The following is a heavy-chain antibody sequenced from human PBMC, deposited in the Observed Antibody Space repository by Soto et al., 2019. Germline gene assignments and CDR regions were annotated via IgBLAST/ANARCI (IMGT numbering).Heavy chain of an antibody. V-gene: IGHV4-34*01. CDR1: GGSFSGYY. J-gene: IGHJ6*03. D-gene: IGHD6-13*01. CDR3: ARGGLAATGNGYYMDV. Sequence: SETLSLTCAVYGGSFSGYYWSWIRQPPGKGLEWIGEINHSGSTNYNPSLKSRVTISVDTSKNQFSLKLSSVTAADTAVYYCARGGLAATGNGYYMDVWGKGTTVTVSS. CDR2: INHSGST.